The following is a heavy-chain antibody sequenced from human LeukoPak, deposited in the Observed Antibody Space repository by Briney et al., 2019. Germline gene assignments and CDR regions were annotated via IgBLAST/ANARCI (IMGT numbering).Heavy chain of an antibody. D-gene: IGHD2-8*02. V-gene: IGHV4-30-4*01. J-gene: IGHJ3*02. Sequence: PSETLSLTCTVSGGSISSGDYYWSWIRQPPGKGLEWIGYIYYSGSTYYNPSLKSRVTISVDTSKNQFSLKLSSVTAADTAVYYCARDNGNWWLRAFDIWGQGTMVTVSS. CDR3: ARDNGNWWLRAFDI. CDR2: IYYSGST. CDR1: GGSISSGDYY.